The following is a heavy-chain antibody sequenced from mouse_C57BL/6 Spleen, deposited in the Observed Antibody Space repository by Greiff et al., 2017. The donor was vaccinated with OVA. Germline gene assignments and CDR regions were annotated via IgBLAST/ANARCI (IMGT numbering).Heavy chain of an antibody. V-gene: IGHV3-6*01. D-gene: IGHD1-2*01. Sequence: EVQLQESGPGLVKPSQSLSLTCSVTGYSITSGYYWNWIRQFPGNKLEWMGYISYDGSNNYNPSLKNRISITRDTSKNQFFLKLNSVTTEDTATYYCARYYYGFWYFDVWGTGTTVTVSS. CDR1: GYSITSGYY. CDR2: ISYDGSN. J-gene: IGHJ1*03. CDR3: ARYYYGFWYFDV.